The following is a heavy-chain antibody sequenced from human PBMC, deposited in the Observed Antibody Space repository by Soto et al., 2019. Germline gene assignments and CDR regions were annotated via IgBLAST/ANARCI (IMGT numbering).Heavy chain of an antibody. CDR3: ARVISDLSLTPSAFDI. CDR2: IYPGDSDT. D-gene: IGHD3-9*01. V-gene: IGHV5-51*01. Sequence: GESLKISCKGSGYSFTSYWIGWVRQMPGKGLEWMGIIYPGDSDTRYSPSFQGQVTISADKSISTAYLQWSSLKASDTAMYYCARVISDLSLTPSAFDIWGQGTMVTVSS. CDR1: GYSFTSYW. J-gene: IGHJ3*02.